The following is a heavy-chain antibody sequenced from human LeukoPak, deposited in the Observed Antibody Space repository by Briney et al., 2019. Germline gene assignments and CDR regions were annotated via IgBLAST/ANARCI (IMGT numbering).Heavy chain of an antibody. V-gene: IGHV4-34*01. J-gene: IGHJ3*02. Sequence: SETLSLTCAVYGGSFSGYYWSWIRQPPGKGLEWIGEINHSGSTNYNPSLKSRVTISVDTSKNQFSLKLSSVTAADTAVYYCARGPPRITMIVVGTDAFDIWGQGTMVTVSS. D-gene: IGHD3-22*01. CDR2: INHSGST. CDR1: GGSFSGYY. CDR3: ARGPPRITMIVVGTDAFDI.